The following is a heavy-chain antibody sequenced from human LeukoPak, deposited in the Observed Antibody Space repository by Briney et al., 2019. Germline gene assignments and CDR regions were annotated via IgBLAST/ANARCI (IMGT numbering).Heavy chain of an antibody. CDR2: ISSSGSTI. CDR3: ARHNRGGYDFFDF. D-gene: IGHD5-12*01. CDR1: GFTFSSYE. V-gene: IGHV3-48*03. J-gene: IGHJ4*02. Sequence: TGGSLRLSCAASGFTFSSYEMNWVRQAPGKGLEWVSYISSSGSTIYYADSVKGRFTISRDSSKNTLFLQMNNLRADDTAVYYCARHNRGGYDFFDFWGQGTLVTVAS.